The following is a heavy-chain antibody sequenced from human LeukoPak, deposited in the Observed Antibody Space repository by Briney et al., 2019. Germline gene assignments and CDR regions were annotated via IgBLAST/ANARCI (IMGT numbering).Heavy chain of an antibody. V-gene: IGHV1-8*01. CDR2: MNPNSANT. J-gene: IGHJ6*02. CDR1: GYTFTTYD. CDR3: ARVPAGDYYYGMDD. D-gene: IGHD2-2*01. Sequence: GASVKVSCKASGYTFTTYDINWVRQATGQGLEWMGWMNPNSANTGYAQKFQGRVTMTRNTSISTAYMELSSLRSEDTAVYYCARVPAGDYYYGMDDWGQGTTVTVSS.